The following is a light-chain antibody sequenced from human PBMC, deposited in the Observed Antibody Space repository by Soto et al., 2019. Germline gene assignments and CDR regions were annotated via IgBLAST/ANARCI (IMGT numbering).Light chain of an antibody. CDR1: QSVSSAH. J-gene: IGKJ4*01. CDR3: QQYGSSPPLT. V-gene: IGKV3-20*01. CDR2: AAS. Sequence: EIVLTQSPCTLSLSPGERATLSCRTSQSVSSAHVAWYQQKPGQAPRLILYAASTRATGIPDRFSGSGSGTDFTLTISRLEPEDFAVYYCQQYGSSPPLTFGGGTKVEI.